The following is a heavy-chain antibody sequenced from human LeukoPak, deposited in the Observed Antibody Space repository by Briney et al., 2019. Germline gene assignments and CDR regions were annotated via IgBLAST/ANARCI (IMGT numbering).Heavy chain of an antibody. V-gene: IGHV4-34*01. D-gene: IGHD3-22*01. CDR2: INHSGST. CDR3: ARSILRYYYNASGYYPYYFDY. Sequence: SETLSLTCAVYGGSFSGYYWSWIRQPPGKGLEWIGEINHSGSTNYNPSLKSRVTISVDTSKNQFSLKLSSVTAADTAVYYCARSILRYYYNASGYYPYYFDYWGQGVLVTVSS. J-gene: IGHJ4*02. CDR1: GGSFSGYY.